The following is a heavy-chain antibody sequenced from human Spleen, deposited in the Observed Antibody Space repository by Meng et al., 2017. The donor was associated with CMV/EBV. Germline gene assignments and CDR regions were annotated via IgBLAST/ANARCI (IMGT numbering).Heavy chain of an antibody. J-gene: IGHJ5*01. Sequence: CTVSGGPLDSGAYCWSWIRQHPEKGLEWIGYTYHDGSTHYNPSHRSRAAISVDTSKNQFSLRLNSVTGADTAMYYCVRQAPDNWLDPWGPGALVTVSS. CDR2: TYHDGST. CDR1: GGPLDSGAYC. V-gene: IGHV4-31*03. CDR3: VRQAPDNWLDP.